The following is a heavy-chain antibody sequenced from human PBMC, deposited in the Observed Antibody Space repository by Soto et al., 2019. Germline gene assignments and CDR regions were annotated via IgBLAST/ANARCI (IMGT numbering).Heavy chain of an antibody. V-gene: IGHV4-34*01. CDR2: INHSGST. CDR3: ARGQAVDDFWSGLYYYYYMDV. Sequence: QVQLQQWGAGLLKPSETLSLTCAVYGGSFSGYYWSWIRQPPGKGLEWIGEINHSGSTNYNPSLKRRGTISVDTSKNQFSLKLSSVTAADTAVYYCARGQAVDDFWSGLYYYYYMDVWGKGTTVTVSS. D-gene: IGHD3-3*01. J-gene: IGHJ6*03. CDR1: GGSFSGYY.